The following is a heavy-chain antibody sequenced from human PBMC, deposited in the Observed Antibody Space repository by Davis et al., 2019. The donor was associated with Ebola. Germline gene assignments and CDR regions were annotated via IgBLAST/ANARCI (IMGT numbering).Heavy chain of an antibody. V-gene: IGHV4-59*08. Sequence: MPSETLSPTCTVSGGSISSYYWSWIRQPPGKGLEWIGYIYYIGSTYYNPSLKSRVTISVDTSKNQFSLKLSSVTAADTAVYYCARGEGYCISTSCREYYYYGMDVWGQGTTVTVSS. CDR3: ARGEGYCISTSCREYYYYGMDV. CDR1: GGSISSYY. J-gene: IGHJ6*02. CDR2: IYYIGST. D-gene: IGHD2-2*01.